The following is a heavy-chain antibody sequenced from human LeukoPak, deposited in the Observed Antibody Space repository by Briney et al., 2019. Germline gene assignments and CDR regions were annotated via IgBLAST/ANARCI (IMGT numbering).Heavy chain of an antibody. CDR2: ISGSGGST. J-gene: IGHJ4*02. CDR1: GFTFSSYA. CDR3: ARKTGDLDY. D-gene: IGHD7-27*01. Sequence: GGPLRLSCAASGFTFSSYAMSWVRQAPGKGLEWVSAISGSGGSTYYADSVKGRFTVSRDNSKNTLYLQMNSLRAEDTAVYYCARKTGDLDYWGQGTLVTVSS. V-gene: IGHV3-23*01.